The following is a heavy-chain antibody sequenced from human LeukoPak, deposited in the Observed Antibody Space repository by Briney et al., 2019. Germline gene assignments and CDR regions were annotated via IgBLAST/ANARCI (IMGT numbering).Heavy chain of an antibody. D-gene: IGHD7-27*01. CDR1: GFTFSSYW. CDR2: ISVDVTGT. J-gene: IGHJ4*02. V-gene: IGHV3-74*01. CDR3: ARDEPGEGIDH. Sequence: GRSLRLSCAAYGFTFSSYWMHWVRPAPGQGLGGVSHISVDVTGTSYADSVKGRFTISRDNAKNTLYLQMNSLRVEDTAVYYCARDEPGEGIDHWGQGTLVTVSS.